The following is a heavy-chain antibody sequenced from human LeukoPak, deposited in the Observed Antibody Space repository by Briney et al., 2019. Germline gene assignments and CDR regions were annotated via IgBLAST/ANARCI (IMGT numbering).Heavy chain of an antibody. CDR3: AKGLSSGPGRFDY. Sequence: GGSLGLSCAASGFTFNNYAMTWVREAPGEGLEWGSSISGSGGTTYYADSVKGRFTISRDNTKNTLSLQMNSLRAEDTAVYYCAKGLSSGPGRFDYWGQGTLVTVSS. V-gene: IGHV3-23*01. CDR2: ISGSGGTT. D-gene: IGHD6-19*01. J-gene: IGHJ4*02. CDR1: GFTFNNYA.